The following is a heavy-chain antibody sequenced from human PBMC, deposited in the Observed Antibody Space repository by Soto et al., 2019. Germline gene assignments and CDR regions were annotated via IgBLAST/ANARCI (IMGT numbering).Heavy chain of an antibody. Sequence: PSETLSLTCAVYGGSFSGYYWSWIRQPPGKGLEWIGEINHSGSTNYNPSLKSRVTISVDTSKNQFSLKLSSVTAADTAVYYCARLAVAPLQNYGMDVWGQGTTVTVSS. CDR1: GGSFSGYY. D-gene: IGHD6-19*01. CDR2: INHSGST. CDR3: ARLAVAPLQNYGMDV. V-gene: IGHV4-34*01. J-gene: IGHJ6*02.